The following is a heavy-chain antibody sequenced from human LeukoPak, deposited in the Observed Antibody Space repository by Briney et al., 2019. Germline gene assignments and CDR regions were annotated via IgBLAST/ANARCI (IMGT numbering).Heavy chain of an antibody. CDR2: IKQDGSDK. CDR3: ARKTVVGSYFDY. D-gene: IGHD4-23*01. V-gene: IGHV3-7*03. Sequence: GGSLRLSCAASGFTFSDYWMGWVRQAPGKGLEWVANIKQDGSDKYYVDSVKGRFTISRDNAKNSLYLQMNSLRAEDTAVYYCARKTVVGSYFDYWGQGTPVTVSS. CDR1: GFTFSDYW. J-gene: IGHJ4*02.